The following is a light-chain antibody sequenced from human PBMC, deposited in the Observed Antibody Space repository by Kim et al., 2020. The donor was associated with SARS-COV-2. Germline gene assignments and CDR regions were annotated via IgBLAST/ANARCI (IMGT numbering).Light chain of an antibody. V-gene: IGKV3D-15*01. Sequence: EVVMTQSPATLSLSPGERATLSCRASQTVSSNFLAWYQQKPGQTPRLLIYDTSSRATGIPARFSGGGSGTEFTLTISTLQSEDFAVYYCQQYSNWPLTFGQGTKVDIK. CDR1: QTVSSN. CDR3: QQYSNWPLT. J-gene: IGKJ1*01. CDR2: DTS.